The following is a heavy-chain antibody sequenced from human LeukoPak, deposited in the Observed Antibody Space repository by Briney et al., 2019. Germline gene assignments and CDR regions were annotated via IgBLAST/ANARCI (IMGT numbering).Heavy chain of an antibody. J-gene: IGHJ5*02. CDR2: ISYSGST. CDR1: GGSITSYY. V-gene: IGHV4-59*01. Sequence: PSETLSLTCSVSGGSITSYYWSWIRQPPGKGLEWIGYISYSGSTSYNPPLKSRVSISIDTSKNQFSLKLSSVTAADTAVYYCASGGYCSSGSCYPNWFDPWGQGTLVTVSS. CDR3: ASGGYCSSGSCYPNWFDP. D-gene: IGHD2-15*01.